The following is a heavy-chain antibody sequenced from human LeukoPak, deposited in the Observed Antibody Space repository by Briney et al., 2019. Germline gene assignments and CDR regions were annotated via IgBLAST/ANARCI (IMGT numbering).Heavy chain of an antibody. CDR1: GGSISSYY. CDR3: ARDATYYYDSSGYFLFDY. Sequence: SETPSLTCTVSGGSISSYYWSWIRPPAGKGLGWIGRIYTSGSTNYNPSLKSRVTMSVDTSKNQFSLKLSSVTAADTAVYYCARDATYYYDSSGYFLFDYWGQGTLVTVSS. D-gene: IGHD3-22*01. J-gene: IGHJ4*02. V-gene: IGHV4-4*07. CDR2: IYTSGST.